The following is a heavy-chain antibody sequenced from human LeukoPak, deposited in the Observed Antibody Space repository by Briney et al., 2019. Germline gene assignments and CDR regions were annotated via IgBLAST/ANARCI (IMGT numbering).Heavy chain of an antibody. V-gene: IGHV3-23*01. CDR3: AKDRGNMIVVVIPFDY. CDR1: GFTFSSYA. CDR2: ISGSGGST. D-gene: IGHD3-22*01. Sequence: GGSLRLSCAASGFTFSSYAMSWVRQAPGKGVEWVSAISGSGGSTYYADSVKGRFTISRDNSKNTLYLQMNSLRAEDTAVYYCAKDRGNMIVVVIPFDYWGQGTLVTVSS. J-gene: IGHJ4*02.